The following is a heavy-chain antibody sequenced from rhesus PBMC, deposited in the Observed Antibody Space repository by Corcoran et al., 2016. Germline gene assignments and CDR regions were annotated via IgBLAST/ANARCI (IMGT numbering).Heavy chain of an antibody. CDR3: ATTLTVTTSWYFDL. D-gene: IGHD4-23*01. V-gene: IGHV5-20*01. J-gene: IGHJ2*01. Sequence: EVQLVQSGAEVKRPGESLKISCKTSGYSFTSYWISWVRQRPGKGLEWMGAIYPSDSDTRYNPYFQVQATISADKSISTAYLQWSRLKASDTATYYCATTLTVTTSWYFDLWGPGTPITVSS. CDR2: IYPSDSDT. CDR1: GYSFTSYW.